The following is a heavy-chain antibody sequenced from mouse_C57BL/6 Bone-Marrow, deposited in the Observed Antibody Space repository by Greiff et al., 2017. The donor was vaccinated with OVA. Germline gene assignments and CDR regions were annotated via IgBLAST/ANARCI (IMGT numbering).Heavy chain of an antibody. Sequence: QVQLQQSGAELVRPGTSVKMSCKASGYTFTNYWIGWAKQRPGHGLEWIGDIYPGGGYTNYNEKFKGKATLTADKSSSTAYMQFSSLTSEDSAIYDCARRWTLAGTYAMDYWGQGTSVTVSS. J-gene: IGHJ4*01. CDR1: GYTFTNYW. V-gene: IGHV1-63*01. CDR3: ARRWTLAGTYAMDY. D-gene: IGHD4-1*01. CDR2: IYPGGGYT.